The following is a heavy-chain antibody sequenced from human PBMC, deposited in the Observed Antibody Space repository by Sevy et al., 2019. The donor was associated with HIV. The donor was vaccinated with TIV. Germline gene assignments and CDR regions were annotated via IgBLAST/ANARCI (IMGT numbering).Heavy chain of an antibody. Sequence: ASVKVSRKASGGTFSSYAISWVRQAPGQGLEWMGGIIPIFGTANYAQKFQGRVTITADESTSTAYMELSSLRSEDTAVYYCARGEGSSSWPFYYYYYMDVWGKGTTVTVSS. CDR2: IIPIFGTA. V-gene: IGHV1-69*13. D-gene: IGHD6-13*01. CDR3: ARGEGSSSWPFYYYYYMDV. CDR1: GGTFSSYA. J-gene: IGHJ6*03.